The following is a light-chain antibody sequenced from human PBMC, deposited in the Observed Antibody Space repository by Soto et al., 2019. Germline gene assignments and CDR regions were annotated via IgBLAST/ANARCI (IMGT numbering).Light chain of an antibody. V-gene: IGKV3-15*01. CDR3: QQYNDWPLA. CDR2: GVS. J-gene: IGKJ5*01. Sequence: EKMMTQSPATLSVSPGEKATLYCRGSQSVSSNLAWYQQKPGQTPRLLIYGVSTRATGIPARFSGGGSGTEFTLTISSLQSEDFAVYYCQQYNDWPLAFGQGTRLEIK. CDR1: QSVSSN.